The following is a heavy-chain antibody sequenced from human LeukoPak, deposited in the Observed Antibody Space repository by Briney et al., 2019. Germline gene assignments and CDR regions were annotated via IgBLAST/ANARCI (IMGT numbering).Heavy chain of an antibody. Sequence: ASVKVSCKASGGTFSSYAISWVRQALGQGLEWMGRIIPILGIANYAQKFQGRVTITADKSTSTAYMELSSLRSEDTAVYYCARDRLDQTTTDYWGQGTLVTVSS. CDR3: ARDRLDQTTTDY. D-gene: IGHD1-1*01. V-gene: IGHV1-69*04. J-gene: IGHJ4*02. CDR2: IIPILGIA. CDR1: GGTFSSYA.